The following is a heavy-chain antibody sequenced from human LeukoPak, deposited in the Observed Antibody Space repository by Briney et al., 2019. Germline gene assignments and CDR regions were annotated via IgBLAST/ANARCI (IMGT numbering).Heavy chain of an antibody. D-gene: IGHD6-6*01. Sequence: GGSLRLSCAASGFTFSSYTMHWVRQAPGKGLEWVSSISGGSTYIYYTDSLRGRFTISRDNAKNSVFLQMNSLRAEDTALYYCARSSYSSSSSVWGQGTMVTVSS. V-gene: IGHV3-21*01. CDR3: ARSSYSSSSSV. J-gene: IGHJ3*01. CDR1: GFTFSSYT. CDR2: ISGGSTYI.